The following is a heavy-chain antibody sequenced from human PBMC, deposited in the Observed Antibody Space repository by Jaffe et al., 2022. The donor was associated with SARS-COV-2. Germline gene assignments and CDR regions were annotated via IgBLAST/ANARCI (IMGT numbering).Heavy chain of an antibody. CDR3: ARHALDYCGGDCYSY. V-gene: IGHV4-39*01. Sequence: QLQLQESGPGLVKPSETLSLTCTVSGGSISSSSYYWGWIRQPPGKGLEWIGSIYYSGSTYYNPSLKSRVTISVDTSKNQFSLKLSSVTAADTAVYYCARHALDYCGGDCYSYWGQGTLVTVSS. D-gene: IGHD2-21*02. CDR2: IYYSGST. J-gene: IGHJ4*02. CDR1: GGSISSSSYY.